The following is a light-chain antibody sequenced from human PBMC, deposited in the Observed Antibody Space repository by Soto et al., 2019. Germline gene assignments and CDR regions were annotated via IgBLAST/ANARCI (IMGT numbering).Light chain of an antibody. J-gene: IGLJ3*02. CDR3: SSYAGSYTWV. Sequence: QSALTQPPSASGSPGQSVTISCTGTSSDVGAYNYVSWYQQHPGKAPKLMIYDVGERPSGVPNRFSGSKSGNTASLTVSGLQAEDEADYYCSSYAGSYTWVFGGGTKVTVL. CDR2: DVG. CDR1: SSDVGAYNY. V-gene: IGLV2-8*01.